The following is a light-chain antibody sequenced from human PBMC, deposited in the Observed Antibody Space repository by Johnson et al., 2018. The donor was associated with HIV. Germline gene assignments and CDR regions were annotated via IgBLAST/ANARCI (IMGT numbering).Light chain of an antibody. CDR1: SSNIGAGYD. J-gene: IGLJ1*01. CDR2: GND. V-gene: IGLV1-40*01. Sequence: QPALTQPPSVSGAPGQRVTISCTGSSSNIGAGYDAHWYQQFPGTAPKLLIYGNDNRPSGVPERFSGSKSGTSASLAITGLQAEDEADYYCQSYDNALSGSKVFGTGTEVTVL. CDR3: QSYDNALSGSKV.